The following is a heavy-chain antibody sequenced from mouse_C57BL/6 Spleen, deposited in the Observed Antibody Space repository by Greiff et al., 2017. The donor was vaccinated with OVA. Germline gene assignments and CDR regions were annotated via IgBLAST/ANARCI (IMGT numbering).Heavy chain of an antibody. Sequence: QVQLKQPGAELVKPGASVKLSCKASGYTFTSYWMHWVKQRPGRGLEWIGRIDPNSGGTKYNEKFKSKATLTVDKPSSTAYMQRSSLTSEDSAVYYCARHGYYGYFDVWGTGTTGTVSS. CDR1: GYTFTSYW. CDR3: ARHGYYGYFDV. V-gene: IGHV1-72*01. D-gene: IGHD2-2*01. CDR2: IDPNSGGT. J-gene: IGHJ1*03.